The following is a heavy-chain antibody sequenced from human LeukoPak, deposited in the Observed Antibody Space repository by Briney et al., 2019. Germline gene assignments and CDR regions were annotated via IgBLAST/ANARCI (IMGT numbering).Heavy chain of an antibody. Sequence: ASVKVSCKASGYTFTSYDINWVRQATGQGLERMGWMNPNSGNTGYAQKFQGRVTMTRNTSISTAYMELSSLRSEDTAVYYCARGRIPKQWLVYWGQGTLVTVSS. D-gene: IGHD6-19*01. V-gene: IGHV1-8*01. CDR3: ARGRIPKQWLVY. CDR2: MNPNSGNT. CDR1: GYTFTSYD. J-gene: IGHJ4*02.